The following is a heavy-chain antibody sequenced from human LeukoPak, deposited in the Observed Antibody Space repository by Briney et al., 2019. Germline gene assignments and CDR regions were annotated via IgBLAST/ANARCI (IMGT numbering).Heavy chain of an antibody. J-gene: IGHJ3*02. V-gene: IGHV1-69*05. CDR2: IIPIFGTA. D-gene: IGHD2-15*01. CDR3: ARVGGLDAFDI. CDR1: GGTFSSYA. Sequence: GSSVKVSCKASGGTFSSYAISWVRQAPGQGLEWMGGIIPIFGTANYAQKLQGRVTMTTDTSTSTAYMELRSLRSDDTAVYYCARVGGLDAFDIWGQGTMVTVSS.